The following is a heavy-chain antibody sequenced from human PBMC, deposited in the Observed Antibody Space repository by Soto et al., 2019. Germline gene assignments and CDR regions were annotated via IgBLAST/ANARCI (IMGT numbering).Heavy chain of an antibody. CDR3: ARDITMVRGVIHYYGMDV. Sequence: GGSLRLSCAASGFTFSSYSMNWVRQAPGKGLEWVSSISSSSSYIYYADSVKGRLPIARDNAKNTLYLKMNSLRAEDTAVYYCARDITMVRGVIHYYGMDVWGQGTTVTVSS. D-gene: IGHD3-10*01. CDR1: GFTFSSYS. CDR2: ISSSSSYI. V-gene: IGHV3-21*01. J-gene: IGHJ6*02.